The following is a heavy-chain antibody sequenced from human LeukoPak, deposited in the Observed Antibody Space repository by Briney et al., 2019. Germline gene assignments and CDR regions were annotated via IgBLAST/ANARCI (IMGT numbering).Heavy chain of an antibody. D-gene: IGHD4-17*01. J-gene: IGHJ4*02. CDR3: ARDCCRDTV. V-gene: IGHV4-38-2*02. Sequence: SETLSLTCTVSGYSISSGYYWGWIRQPPGKGLEWIGSIYHSGSTYYNPSLKSRVTISVDTSKNQFSLKLSSVTAADTAVYYCARDCCRDTVWGQGILVTVSS. CDR2: IYHSGST. CDR1: GYSISSGYY.